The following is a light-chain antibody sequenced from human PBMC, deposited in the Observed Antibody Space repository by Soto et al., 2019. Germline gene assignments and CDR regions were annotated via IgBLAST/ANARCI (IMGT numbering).Light chain of an antibody. V-gene: IGLV2-23*02. CDR2: EVT. Sequence: QSVLTQPASVSGSPGQSIAISYTGTSSDVGSYNLVSWYQHHPGKAPKLMIYEVTKRPSGVSDRFFASKSGNTASLTISGLQAEDEADYFCCSYAGGSTPWVFGGGTKLTVL. J-gene: IGLJ3*02. CDR3: CSYAGGSTPWV. CDR1: SSDVGSYNL.